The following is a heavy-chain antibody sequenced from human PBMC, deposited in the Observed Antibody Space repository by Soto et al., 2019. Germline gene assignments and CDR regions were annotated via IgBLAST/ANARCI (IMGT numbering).Heavy chain of an antibody. J-gene: IGHJ4*02. D-gene: IGHD3-10*01. CDR3: ARVSPWFRKIDY. CDR2: MNPNSGNT. V-gene: IGHV1-8*01. Sequence: QVQLVQSGAEVKKPGASVKVSCKASGYTFTSYDINWVRQATGQGLEWMGWMNPNSGNTGYAQKFQGRVTMTRNTSISTAYMELSRLRSEDTAVYYCARVSPWFRKIDYWGQGTLVTVSS. CDR1: GYTFTSYD.